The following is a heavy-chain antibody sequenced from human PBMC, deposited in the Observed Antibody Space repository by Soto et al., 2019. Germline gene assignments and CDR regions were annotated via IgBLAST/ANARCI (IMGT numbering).Heavy chain of an antibody. CDR3: ARASGVVVTALFAFDI. D-gene: IGHD2-21*02. V-gene: IGHV4-31*03. CDR1: GGSISSGGYY. J-gene: IGHJ3*02. CDR2: IYYSGST. Sequence: SETLSLTCTVSGGSISSGGYYWSWIRQHPGKGLEWIGYIYYSGSTYYNPSLKSRVTISVDTSKNQFSLKLSSVTAADTAVYYCARASGVVVTALFAFDIWGQGTMVTGSS.